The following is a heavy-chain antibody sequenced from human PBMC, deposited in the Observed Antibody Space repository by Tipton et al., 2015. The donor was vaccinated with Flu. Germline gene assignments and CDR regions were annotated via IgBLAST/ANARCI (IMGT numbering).Heavy chain of an antibody. J-gene: IGHJ4*02. CDR3: VRAIAAAGSR. D-gene: IGHD6-13*01. V-gene: IGHV3-7*01. CDR1: GFTLSSYW. Sequence: QLVQSGGGLVQPGGSLRLSCAASGFTLSSYWMSWVRQAPGKGLEWAANIKQDGSEKYYVDSVKGRFTISRDNAKNSLYLQMNSLRVEDTAVYYCVRAIAAAGSRWGQGTPVTVSS. CDR2: IKQDGSEK.